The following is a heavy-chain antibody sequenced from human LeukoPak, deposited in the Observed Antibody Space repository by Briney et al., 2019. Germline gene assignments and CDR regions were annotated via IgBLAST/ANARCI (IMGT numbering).Heavy chain of an antibody. CDR3: ARDLVTVTKGFDI. Sequence: SQTLSLTCTVSGGSISSGDYYWSWIRQPPGKGLEWIGYISYSGSTYYNPSLKSRVTISVDTSKNQFSLKLSSVTAPDTAVYYCARDLVTVTKGFDIWGQGTMVSVSS. V-gene: IGHV4-30-4*01. CDR2: ISYSGST. J-gene: IGHJ3*02. D-gene: IGHD4-17*01. CDR1: GGSISSGDYY.